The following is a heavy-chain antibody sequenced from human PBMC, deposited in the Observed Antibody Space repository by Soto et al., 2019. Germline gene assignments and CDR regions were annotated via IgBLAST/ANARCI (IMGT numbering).Heavy chain of an antibody. Sequence: GESLRLSCAASGFTFSNAWMSWVRQAPGKGLEWVGRIKSKTDGGTTDYAAPVKGRFTISRDDSKNTLYLQMNSLKTEDTAVYYCTTEKGIDDFYYYFDYWGQGTLVTVSS. CDR2: IKSKTDGGTT. J-gene: IGHJ4*02. CDR1: GFTFSNAW. D-gene: IGHD2-21*02. CDR3: TTEKGIDDFYYYFDY. V-gene: IGHV3-15*01.